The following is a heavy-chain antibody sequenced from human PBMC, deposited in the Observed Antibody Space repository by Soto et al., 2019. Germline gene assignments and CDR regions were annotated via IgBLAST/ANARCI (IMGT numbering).Heavy chain of an antibody. V-gene: IGHV1-18*04. J-gene: IGHJ6*02. CDR3: ARVRWSYDFWSGYPSGMDV. CDR1: GYTFTSYG. Sequence: ASVKVSFKASGYTFTSYGISWVRQAPGQGLEWMGWISAYNGNTNYAQKLQGRVTMTTDTSTSTAYMELRSLRSDDTAVYYCARVRWSYDFWSGYPSGMDVWGQGTTVTVSS. CDR2: ISAYNGNT. D-gene: IGHD3-3*01.